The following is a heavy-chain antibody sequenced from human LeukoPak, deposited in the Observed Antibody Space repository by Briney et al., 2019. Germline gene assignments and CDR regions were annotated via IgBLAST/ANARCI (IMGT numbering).Heavy chain of an antibody. V-gene: IGHV4-59*01. D-gene: IGHD2-2*01. CDR3: ARAPRTPRYCSSTSWYHGGYYYYSYMDV. J-gene: IGHJ6*03. CDR2: IYYSGST. Sequence: SETLSLTCTVSGGSISSYYWSWIRQPPGKGLEWIGYIYYSGSTNYNPSLKSRVTISVDTSKNQFSLKLSSVTAADTAVYYCARAPRTPRYCSSTSWYHGGYYYYSYMDVWGKGTTVTVSS. CDR1: GGSISSYY.